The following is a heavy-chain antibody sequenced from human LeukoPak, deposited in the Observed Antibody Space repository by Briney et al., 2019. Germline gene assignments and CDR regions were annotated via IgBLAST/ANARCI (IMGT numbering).Heavy chain of an antibody. D-gene: IGHD4-17*01. Sequence: SETLSLTCGVSGTSFTSYYLSWIRQTPGKGLEWIGEVNHSGYTNMNPSLKSRVTISVDTSKNQFSLMMTSVTAADTAVYFCARMTTGHDYWGQGILVTVSS. CDR1: GTSFTSYY. CDR2: VNHSGYT. CDR3: ARMTTGHDY. V-gene: IGHV4-34*01. J-gene: IGHJ4*02.